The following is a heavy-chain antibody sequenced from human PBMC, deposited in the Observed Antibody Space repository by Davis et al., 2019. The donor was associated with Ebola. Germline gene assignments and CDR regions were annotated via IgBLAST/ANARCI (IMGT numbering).Heavy chain of an antibody. CDR1: TFTFTTYT. D-gene: IGHD6-13*01. CDR3: ATSTSSYECFRH. J-gene: IGHJ1*01. Sequence: PGGSLRLSCTASTFTFTTYTMNWVRQAPGKGPERVSSITPTGTYIFYADSVKGRFTISRDHATRSLSLQMNSLRAEDTAVYYCATSTSSYECFRHWGPGTLVSVSS. CDR2: ITPTGTYI. V-gene: IGHV3-21*01.